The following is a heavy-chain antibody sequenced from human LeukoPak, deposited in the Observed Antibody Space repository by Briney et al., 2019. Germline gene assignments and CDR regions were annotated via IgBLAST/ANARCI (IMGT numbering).Heavy chain of an antibody. V-gene: IGHV3-23*01. D-gene: IGHD7-27*01. Sequence: GGSLRLSCAAPGFTFSTYTMYWVRHPPGKRLEWVSIIGNNGGGIHYADSVRGRFTISRDNSKNALYLQMNSLRVEDTAVYYCAIDPNWGTHSWGQGVLVTVSS. CDR1: GFTFSTYT. CDR3: AIDPNWGTHS. J-gene: IGHJ4*02. CDR2: IGNNGGGI.